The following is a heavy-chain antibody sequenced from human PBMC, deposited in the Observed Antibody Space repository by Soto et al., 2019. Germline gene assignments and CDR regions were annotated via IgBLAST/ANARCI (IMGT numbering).Heavy chain of an antibody. CDR2: ISWNSGSI. CDR3: AKVSSALYHYYYMDV. CDR1: GFTFDDYA. D-gene: IGHD2-15*01. J-gene: IGHJ6*03. Sequence: GGSLRLSCAASGFTFDDYAMHWVRQAPGKGLEWVSGISWNSGSIGYADSVKGRFTISRDNAKNSLYLQMNSLRAEDTALYYCAKVSSALYHYYYMDVWGKGTTVTVSS. V-gene: IGHV3-9*01.